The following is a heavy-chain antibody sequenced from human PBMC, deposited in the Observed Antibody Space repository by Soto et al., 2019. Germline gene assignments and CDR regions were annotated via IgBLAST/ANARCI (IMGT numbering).Heavy chain of an antibody. CDR2: IYYSGST. V-gene: IGHV4-39*01. CDR1: GGSISSSSYY. Sequence: SETLSLTCTVSGGSISSSSYYWGWIRQPPGKGLEWIGSIYYSGSTYYNPSLKSRVTISVDTSKNQFSLKLSSVTAADTAVYYCARLEGYYDILTGYSPSSFDYWGQGTLVTVS. D-gene: IGHD3-9*01. J-gene: IGHJ4*02. CDR3: ARLEGYYDILTGYSPSSFDY.